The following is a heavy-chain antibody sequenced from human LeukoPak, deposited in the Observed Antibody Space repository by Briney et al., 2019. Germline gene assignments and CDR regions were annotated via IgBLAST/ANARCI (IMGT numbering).Heavy chain of an antibody. CDR2: ISNSGTTV. J-gene: IGHJ4*02. V-gene: IGHV3-11*01. Sequence: GGSLRLSCAASGITFSDYYMSWIRQAPGKGLEWISYISNSGTTVYYSDSVTGRFTISRDNAKNSLYLQMNSLRAEDTAVYYCAAWDFWRGSGIDYWGQGTLVTVSS. CDR3: AAWDFWRGSGIDY. D-gene: IGHD3-3*01. CDR1: GITFSDYY.